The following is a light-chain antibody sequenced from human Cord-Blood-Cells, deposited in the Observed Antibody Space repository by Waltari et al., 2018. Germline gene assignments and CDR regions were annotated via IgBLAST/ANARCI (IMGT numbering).Light chain of an antibody. CDR1: SSDVGGYNS. CDR3: SSYAGSNTWV. V-gene: IGLV2-8*01. Sequence: QSALTQPPSASGSPGQSVTISCTGTSSDVGGYNSVSWYQQNPGKAPKLMIYEVSKRPSGVPDRFSGSKSGNTASLTVSGLQAEDEADYYCSSYAGSNTWVFGGGTKLTVL. CDR2: EVS. J-gene: IGLJ3*02.